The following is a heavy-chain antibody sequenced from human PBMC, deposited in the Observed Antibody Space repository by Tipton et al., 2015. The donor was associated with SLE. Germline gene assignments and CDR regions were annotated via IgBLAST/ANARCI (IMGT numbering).Heavy chain of an antibody. CDR3: ARLHGYSYGLNWFDP. J-gene: IGHJ5*02. V-gene: IGHV4-39*07. D-gene: IGHD5-18*01. CDR1: GDSITSTSYY. CDR2: VHYSGVT. Sequence: TLSLTCTVSGDSITSTSYYWEWIRQSLGEGLEWIASVHYSGVTHYNPPLKSRVTISLDTAKNQFSLRLTSVIAADTAVYYCARLHGYSYGLNWFDPWGQGTLISVSS.